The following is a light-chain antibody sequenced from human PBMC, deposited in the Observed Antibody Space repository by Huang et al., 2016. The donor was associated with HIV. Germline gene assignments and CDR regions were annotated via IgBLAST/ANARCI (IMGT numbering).Light chain of an antibody. CDR1: QNIGDN. CDR3: QQFNNWPPRFT. Sequence: EIVMTQSPATLSVSPGERATLSCRASQNIGDNLTWYQHKPRQAPRLLIYGASTRATGIPPRCSGSGSGTEFTLTISGLEYEDFAVYYCQQFNNWPPRFTFGPGTTVDVK. J-gene: IGKJ3*01. V-gene: IGKV3-15*01. CDR2: GAS.